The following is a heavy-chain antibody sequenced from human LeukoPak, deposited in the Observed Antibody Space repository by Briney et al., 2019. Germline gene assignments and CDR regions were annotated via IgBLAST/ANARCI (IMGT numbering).Heavy chain of an antibody. J-gene: IGHJ5*02. D-gene: IGHD1-26*01. CDR2: IYPDDFDT. CDR1: GYSFTSYW. Sequence: GESLKISCKASGYSFTSYWIAWVRQMTGKGLEWRGVIYPDDFDTRYSPSFQGQVTISADKSISTAFLQWSSLKASDTAIYYCARHGKLSASRNWFDPWGQGTLVTVSS. V-gene: IGHV5-51*01. CDR3: ARHGKLSASRNWFDP.